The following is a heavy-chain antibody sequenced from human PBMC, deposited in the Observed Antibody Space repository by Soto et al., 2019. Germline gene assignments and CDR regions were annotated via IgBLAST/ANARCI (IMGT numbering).Heavy chain of an antibody. CDR3: VRMSLVVAAAIREDY. V-gene: IGHV3-20*04. D-gene: IGHD2-15*01. CDR2: FNWNGNYI. J-gene: IGHJ4*02. Sequence: GGSVKLSCAASGFTFDGFGMSWVRQGPGKGPEWVSSFNWNGNYIQYADSVRGRFTISRDNAKNTLYLQMNRLRAEDTAVYYCVRMSLVVAAAIREDYWGEGTLVTVSS. CDR1: GFTFDGFG.